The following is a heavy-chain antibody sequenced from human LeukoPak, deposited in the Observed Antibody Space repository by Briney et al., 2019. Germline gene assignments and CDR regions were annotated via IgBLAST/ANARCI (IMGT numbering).Heavy chain of an antibody. Sequence: SVTVSCKASGGTFSSYAISWVRQAPGQGLEWMGGIIPIFGTANYAQKIQGRVTITTDESTSTSYMNLNSLRSEDTAVYYCARETDYYDFWSGYYKGWFDPLGQRTLVTVSS. D-gene: IGHD3-3*01. J-gene: IGHJ5*02. CDR3: ARETDYYDFWSGYYKGWFDP. V-gene: IGHV1-69*05. CDR1: GGTFSSYA. CDR2: IIPIFGTA.